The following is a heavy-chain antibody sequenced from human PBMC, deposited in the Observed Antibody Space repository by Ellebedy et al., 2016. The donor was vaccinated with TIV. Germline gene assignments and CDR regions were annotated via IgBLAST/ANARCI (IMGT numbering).Heavy chain of an antibody. CDR3: ARDGRIAVAGTSDY. D-gene: IGHD6-19*01. J-gene: IGHJ4*02. V-gene: IGHV3-21*01. Sequence: GESLKLSCAASGFTFSSYAMNWVRQAPGKGLEWVSSISSTSSYIFYADSVKGRFTISRDNAKNSLYLQMNSLRAEDTAVYYCARDGRIAVAGTSDYWGQGILVTVSS. CDR1: GFTFSSYA. CDR2: ISSTSSYI.